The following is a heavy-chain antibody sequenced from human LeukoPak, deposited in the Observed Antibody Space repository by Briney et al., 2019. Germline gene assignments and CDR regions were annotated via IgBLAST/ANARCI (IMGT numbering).Heavy chain of an antibody. CDR2: INPSGGST. CDR1: GYTFTSYH. D-gene: IGHD3-22*01. V-gene: IGHV1-46*03. Sequence: ASVKVSCKASGYTFTSYHMHWVRQAPGQGLEWMGIINPSGGSTSYAQKFQGRVTKTRDTSTSTVYMGLSGLRSEDTAVYYCAREYYYDSSGYEPHYFDYWGQGTLVTVSS. J-gene: IGHJ4*02. CDR3: AREYYYDSSGYEPHYFDY.